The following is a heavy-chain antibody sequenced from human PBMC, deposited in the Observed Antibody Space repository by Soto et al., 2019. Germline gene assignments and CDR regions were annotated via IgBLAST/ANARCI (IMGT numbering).Heavy chain of an antibody. CDR1: GGSISSYY. V-gene: IGHV4-59*08. CDR2: IYYRGST. CDR3: ARRYGVAFDI. D-gene: IGHD3-10*01. J-gene: IGHJ3*02. Sequence: QVQLQESGPGLVKPSETLSLTCTVSGGSISSYYLSWIRQPPGKGLEWIGDIYYRGSTNYNPALKSRVTISVDTSKNQFSLKLSSVTAADTAVYYCARRYGVAFDIWGQGTMVTVSS.